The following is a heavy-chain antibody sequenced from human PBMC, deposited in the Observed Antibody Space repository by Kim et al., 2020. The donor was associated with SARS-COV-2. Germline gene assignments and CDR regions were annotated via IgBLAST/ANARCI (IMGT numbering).Heavy chain of an antibody. CDR3: AADYYDSSGYYFGFDY. Sequence: SETLSLTCTVSGGSISSYYWSWIRQPPGKGLEWIGYIYYSGSTNYNPSLKSRVTISVDTSKNQFFLKLSSVTAADTAVYYCAADYYDSSGYYFGFDYWGQGTLVTVSS. J-gene: IGHJ4*02. V-gene: IGHV4-59*01. D-gene: IGHD3-22*01. CDR1: GGSISSYY. CDR2: IYYSGST.